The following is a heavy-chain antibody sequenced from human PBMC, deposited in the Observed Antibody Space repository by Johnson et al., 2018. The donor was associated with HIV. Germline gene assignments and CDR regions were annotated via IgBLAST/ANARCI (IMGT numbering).Heavy chain of an antibody. J-gene: IGHJ3*01. CDR1: GFTFSSYE. CDR2: ISSSGSTI. V-gene: IGHV3-48*03. CDR3: AREEKDNSRSASHDAFDF. D-gene: IGHD2/OR15-2a*01. Sequence: VQLVESGGGLVQPGGSLRLSCAASGFTFSSYEMNWVRQAPGKGLEWVSYISSSGSTIYYTESVKGRFTISRDNSENTLYLQMNSLRAEDTAVYYCAREEKDNSRSASHDAFDFWGQGTMVTVSS.